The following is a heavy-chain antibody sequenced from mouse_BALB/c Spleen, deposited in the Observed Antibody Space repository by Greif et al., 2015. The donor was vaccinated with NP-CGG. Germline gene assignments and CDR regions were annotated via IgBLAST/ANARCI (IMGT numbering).Heavy chain of an antibody. D-gene: IGHD1-1*01. CDR2: INSNGGST. CDR3: ARGGTTVFDY. CDR1: GFTFSSYY. Sequence: EVKLVESGGGLVKLGGSLKLSCAASGFTFSSYYMSWVRQTPEKRLELVAAINSNGGSTYYPDTVKGRFTISRDNAKNTLYLQMSSLKSEDTALYYCARGGTTVFDYWGQVTTLTVSS. V-gene: IGHV5-6-2*01. J-gene: IGHJ2*01.